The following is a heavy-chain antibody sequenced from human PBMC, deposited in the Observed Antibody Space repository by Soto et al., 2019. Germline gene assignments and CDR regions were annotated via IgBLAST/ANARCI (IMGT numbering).Heavy chain of an antibody. CDR3: ARTRGRITIFGVVTPNWFDP. J-gene: IGHJ5*02. CDR1: GYSFTSYW. D-gene: IGHD3-3*01. Sequence: GESLKISCKGSGYSFTSYWIDWVRQMPGKGLEWMGIIYPGDSDTRYSPSFQGQVTISADKSISTAYLQWSSLKASDTAMYYCARTRGRITIFGVVTPNWFDPWGQGALVTVSS. V-gene: IGHV5-51*01. CDR2: IYPGDSDT.